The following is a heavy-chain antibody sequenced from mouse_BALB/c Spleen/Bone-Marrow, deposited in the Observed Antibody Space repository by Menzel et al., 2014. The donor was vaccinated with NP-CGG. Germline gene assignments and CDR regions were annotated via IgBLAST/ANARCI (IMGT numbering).Heavy chain of an antibody. CDR3: TGYGNYVETSFAY. V-gene: IGHV1-5*01. J-gene: IGHJ3*01. D-gene: IGHD2-1*01. CDR1: GYSFTSYW. Sequence: VHVKQSGTVLARPGASVKMSCKASGYSFTSYWMHWVKQRPGQGLEWIGAIYPGNSDTRYNQKFKGKAKLTAVTSASTAYMELSSLTNEDSAVYYCTGYGNYVETSFAYWGQGTLVTVSA. CDR2: IYPGNSDT.